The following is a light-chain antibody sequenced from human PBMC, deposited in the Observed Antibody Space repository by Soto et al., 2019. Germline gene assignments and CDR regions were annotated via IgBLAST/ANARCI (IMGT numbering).Light chain of an antibody. Sequence: EISLTQSPDTLSLSPGERATLSCRASQTVRSNYLAWCQQRPGQAPRLLIYGASTRAAGIPDRFSGSGSGTDFTLTITRLEPEDSAVYFCQQYDTSLPIPFGQGTRLEIK. CDR1: QTVRSNY. V-gene: IGKV3-20*01. CDR3: QQYDTSLPIP. J-gene: IGKJ5*01. CDR2: GAS.